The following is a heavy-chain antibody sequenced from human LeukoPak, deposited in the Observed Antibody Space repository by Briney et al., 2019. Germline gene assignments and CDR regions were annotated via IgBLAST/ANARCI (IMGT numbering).Heavy chain of an antibody. D-gene: IGHD2-8*01. CDR2: IYYSGST. J-gene: IGHJ4*02. CDR1: GGSISSYY. V-gene: IGHV4-59*01. CDR3: ARGSTYCTNGVCYTVFDY. Sequence: PSETLSLTCTVSGGSISSYYWSWIRQPPGKGLEWIGYIYYSGSTNYNPSLKSRVTISVDTSKNQFSLKLSSVTAADTAVYYCARGSTYCTNGVCYTVFDYWGQGTLVTVSS.